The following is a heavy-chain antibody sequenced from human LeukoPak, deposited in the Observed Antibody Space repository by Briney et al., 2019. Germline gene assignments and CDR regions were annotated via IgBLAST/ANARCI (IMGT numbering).Heavy chain of an antibody. CDR1: GFTFSTYA. J-gene: IGHJ4*02. CDR2: ISYDGTNK. D-gene: IGHD3-9*01. V-gene: IGHV3-30-3*01. Sequence: PGGSLRLSCAASGFTFSTYAMHWVRQAPGKGLEWVTIISYDGTNKYYADSVKGRFTISRDNSKNTLYLQMNSLRPEDTAVYYCATPIVDYDILTGPDYWGQGTLVTVSS. CDR3: ATPIVDYDILTGPDY.